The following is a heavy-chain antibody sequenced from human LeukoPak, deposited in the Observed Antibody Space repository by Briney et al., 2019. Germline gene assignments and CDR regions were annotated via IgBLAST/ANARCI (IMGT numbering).Heavy chain of an antibody. CDR3: AKQVPGQWLTPTSD. J-gene: IGHJ4*02. CDR2: ISGSSSHT. CDR1: GFTFSTHA. D-gene: IGHD6-19*01. V-gene: IGHV3-23*01. Sequence: GGSLRLSCAASGFTFSTHAMIWVRQAPGKGLEWVSAISGSSSHTYYADSVKGRFTISRDNSKNTLYLQMSSLRVEDTAVYYCAKQVPGQWLTPTSDWGQGTLVTVSS.